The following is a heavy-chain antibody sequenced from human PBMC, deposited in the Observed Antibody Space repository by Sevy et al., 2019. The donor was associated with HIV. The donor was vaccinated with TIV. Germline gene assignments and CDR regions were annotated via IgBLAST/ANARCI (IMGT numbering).Heavy chain of an antibody. CDR2: IYHSGST. CDR3: ARRPTYYYGSGSYFYFDY. CDR1: GGSISSSNW. D-gene: IGHD3-10*01. V-gene: IGHV4-4*02. Sequence: SETLSLTCAVSGGSISSSNWWSWVRQPPGKGLEWIGEIYHSGSTNYNPSLKSRVTISVDKSKNQFCLKLSSVTAADTAVYYCARRPTYYYGSGSYFYFDYWGQGTLVTVSS. J-gene: IGHJ4*02.